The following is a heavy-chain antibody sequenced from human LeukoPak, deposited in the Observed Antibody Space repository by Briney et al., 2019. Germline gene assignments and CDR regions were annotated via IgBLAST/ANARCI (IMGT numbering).Heavy chain of an antibody. CDR2: IYPGDSDT. V-gene: IGHV5-51*01. D-gene: IGHD5-12*01. CDR3: ARRYSGYADY. J-gene: IGHJ4*02. Sequence: GESLKISCKGSGYYFTTYRIAWVRQMPGKGLEWMGIIYPGDSDTRYSPSFQGQVTISADKSISTAYLQWSSLKASDTAMYYCARRYSGYADYWGQGTLVTVSS. CDR1: GYYFTTYR.